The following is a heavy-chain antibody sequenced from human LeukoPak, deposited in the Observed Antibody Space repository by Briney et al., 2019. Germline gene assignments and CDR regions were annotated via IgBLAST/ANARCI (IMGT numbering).Heavy chain of an antibody. CDR1: GYTFTGYY. D-gene: IGHD2-15*01. J-gene: IGHJ4*02. CDR3: ARSFVSGGYFYYSDY. V-gene: IGHV3-30-3*01. Sequence: SCKASGYTFTGYYLHWVRQAPGKGLEWVAVLSNDGNRKYYADSVKGRFTISRDTSRNMLYLQMDSLRVEDTAVYYCARSFVSGGYFYYSDYWGQGSLVTVSS. CDR2: LSNDGNRK.